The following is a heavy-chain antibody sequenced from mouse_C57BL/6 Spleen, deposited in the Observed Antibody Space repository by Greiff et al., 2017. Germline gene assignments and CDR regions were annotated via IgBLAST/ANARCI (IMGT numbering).Heavy chain of an antibody. CDR1: GFTFSDYG. CDR2: ISSGSSTI. Sequence: EVKVVESGGGLVKPGGSLKLSCAASGFTFSDYGMHWVRQAPEKGLEWVAYISSGSSTIYYADTVKGRFTISRDNAKNTLFLQMTSLRSEDTAMYYCARHRYSNLSWFAYWGQGTLVTVSA. CDR3: ARHRYSNLSWFAY. V-gene: IGHV5-17*01. D-gene: IGHD2-5*01. J-gene: IGHJ3*01.